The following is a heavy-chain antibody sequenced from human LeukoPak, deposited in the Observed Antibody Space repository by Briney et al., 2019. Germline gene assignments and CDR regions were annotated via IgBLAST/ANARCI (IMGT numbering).Heavy chain of an antibody. J-gene: IGHJ6*02. CDR3: ASAVVYSSYYGMDV. CDR2: IYYSRST. CDR1: GGAISSNY. Sequence: PSETLSLTCTVSGGAISSNYWSWIRQPPGKGLEWIGYIYYSRSTNYNPSLKSRVTISVDTSKNQFSLKLSSVTAADTAVYYCASAVVYSSYYGMDVWGQGTTVTVSS. V-gene: IGHV4-59*01. D-gene: IGHD6-13*01.